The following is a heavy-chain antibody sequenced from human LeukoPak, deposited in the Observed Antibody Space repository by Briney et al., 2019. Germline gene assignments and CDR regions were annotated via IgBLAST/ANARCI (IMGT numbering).Heavy chain of an antibody. CDR2: INHSGST. D-gene: IGHD2-15*01. CDR3: ARKDRSDAFDI. Sequence: PSETLSLTCAVYGGSFSGYYWSWIRQPPGKGLEWIGEINHSGSTNYNPSLKSRVTISVDTSKNQFSLKLSSVTAADTAVYYCARKDRSDAFDIWGQGTMVTVSS. CDR1: GGSFSGYY. J-gene: IGHJ3*02. V-gene: IGHV4-34*01.